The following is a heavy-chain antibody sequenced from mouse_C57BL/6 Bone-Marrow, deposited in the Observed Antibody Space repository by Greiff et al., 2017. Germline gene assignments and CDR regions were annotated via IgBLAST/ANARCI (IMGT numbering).Heavy chain of an antibody. J-gene: IGHJ3*01. V-gene: IGHV1-81*01. CDR2: IYPRSGNT. CDR3: ASPYDWFAY. Sequence: QVQLKESGAELARPGASVKLSCKASGYTFTSYGISWVKQRTGQGLEWIGEIYPRSGNTYYNEKFKGKATLTADKSSSTAYMELRSLTSEDSAVYFCASPYDWFAYWGQGTLVTVSA. D-gene: IGHD1-1*01. CDR1: GYTFTSYG.